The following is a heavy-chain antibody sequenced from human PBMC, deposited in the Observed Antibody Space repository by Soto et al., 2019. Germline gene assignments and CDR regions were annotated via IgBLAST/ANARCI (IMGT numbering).Heavy chain of an antibody. V-gene: IGHV4-31*03. Sequence: QVQLQESGPGLVKPSQTLSLTCSVSGRSITTDGYYWSWIRQHPGKGLEWIGFVFYSGSTSYNPSLTSRVDMSLDRSKNPFALELRSMTAADTGLYYCAAQSSYGDPMGYWGQGTLVTVSS. D-gene: IGHD4-17*01. CDR3: AAQSSYGDPMGY. CDR2: VFYSGST. CDR1: GRSITTDGYY. J-gene: IGHJ4*02.